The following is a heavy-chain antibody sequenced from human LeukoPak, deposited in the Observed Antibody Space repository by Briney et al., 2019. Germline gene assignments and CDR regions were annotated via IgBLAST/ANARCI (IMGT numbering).Heavy chain of an antibody. CDR1: GGTFSSYA. J-gene: IGHJ5*02. V-gene: IGHV1-2*02. D-gene: IGHD2-2*01. CDR2: INPNSGGT. Sequence: ASVKVSCKASGGTFSSYAISWVRQAPGQGLEWMGWINPNSGGTNYAQKFQGRVTMTRDTPISTAYMELSRLRSDDTAVYYCARAPPYCSSTSCLRNWFDPWGQGTLVTVSS. CDR3: ARAPPYCSSTSCLRNWFDP.